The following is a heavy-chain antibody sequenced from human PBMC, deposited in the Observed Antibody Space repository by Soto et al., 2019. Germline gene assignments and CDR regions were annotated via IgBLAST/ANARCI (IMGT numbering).Heavy chain of an antibody. CDR2: IIPIFGTA. V-gene: IGHV1-69*13. Sequence: SVKVSCKASGGTFSSYAISWVRQAPGQGLEWMGGIIPIFGTANYAQKFQGRVTITADESTSTAYMELSSLGSEDTAVYYCAREDIVVVVAATTTHYYYGMDVWGQGTTVTVSS. CDR1: GGTFSSYA. CDR3: AREDIVVVVAATTTHYYYGMDV. J-gene: IGHJ6*02. D-gene: IGHD2-15*01.